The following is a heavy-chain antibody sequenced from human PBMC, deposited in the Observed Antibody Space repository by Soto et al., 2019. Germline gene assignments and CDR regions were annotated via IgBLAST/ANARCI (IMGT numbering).Heavy chain of an antibody. J-gene: IGHJ4*02. V-gene: IGHV1-18*01. CDR3: ARDARYSGNYPFDY. Sequence: ASVKVSCKASGYTFSSYPINWVRQAPGQGLEWLGWISAYSGITNYAQILQGGVTMTADTSTSTAYMELGSLRSDDTAVYYCARDARYSGNYPFDYWGQGTLVTVSS. D-gene: IGHD1-26*01. CDR2: ISAYSGIT. CDR1: GYTFSSYP.